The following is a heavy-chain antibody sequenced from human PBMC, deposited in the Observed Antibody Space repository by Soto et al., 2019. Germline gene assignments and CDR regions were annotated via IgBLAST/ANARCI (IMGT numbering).Heavy chain of an antibody. D-gene: IGHD3-10*01. J-gene: IGHJ3*02. CDR2: IYYRGST. CDR3: ARGTLWFGEYRSFDI. CDR1: GGSISSYY. Sequence: QVQLQESGPGLVKPSETLSLTCTVSGGSISSYYWSWIRQPPGKGLEWLRYIYYRGSTNYHPSLKSRVTISVDTSKNQFSLKLSSVTAADTAVYYCARGTLWFGEYRSFDIWGQGTMVTVSS. V-gene: IGHV4-59*01.